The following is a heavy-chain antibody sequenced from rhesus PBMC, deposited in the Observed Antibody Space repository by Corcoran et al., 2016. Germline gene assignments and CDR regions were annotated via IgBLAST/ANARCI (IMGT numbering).Heavy chain of an antibody. Sequence: EVQLVESGGDWAKPGGSLRLPGAASGFRFSDSYMYWVRQAPGEGLEWVSGISYAGGSTYYADSVKGRFTISRENAKHTLYLQMDSLRAEDTAVYYCAREVVVSATYLDYWGQGVLVTVSS. CDR1: GFRFSDSY. CDR3: AREVVVSATYLDY. CDR2: ISYAGGST. D-gene: IGHD2-39*02. J-gene: IGHJ4*01. V-gene: IGHV3S18*01.